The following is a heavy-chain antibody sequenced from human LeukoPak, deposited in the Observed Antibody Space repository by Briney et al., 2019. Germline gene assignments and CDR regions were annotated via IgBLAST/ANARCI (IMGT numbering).Heavy chain of an antibody. Sequence: SGGSLRLSCAASGFMFSTYAMHWVRQAPGKGLEWVALIQYDGSNKYFADSVKGRFTISRDNSKNTLYLLMNSLRAEDTAMYYCAKARYCSSANCRGGIEAFDFWGQETMVTVSS. CDR2: IQYDGSNK. CDR1: GFMFSTYA. CDR3: AKARYCSSANCRGGIEAFDF. J-gene: IGHJ3*01. D-gene: IGHD2-2*01. V-gene: IGHV3-30*02.